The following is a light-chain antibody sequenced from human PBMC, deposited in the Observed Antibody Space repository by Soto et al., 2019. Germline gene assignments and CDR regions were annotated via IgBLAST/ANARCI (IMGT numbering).Light chain of an antibody. Sequence: EIVLTQSPATLSLSPGERATLSCRASQSVSMHFAWYQQKPGQAPRLLIYDTCNRATGIPARFSGSGSGTDFTLTISSLEPEDFAVYYCQQRGNWPPGFTFGPGTKVDIK. CDR2: DTC. CDR3: QQRGNWPPGFT. J-gene: IGKJ3*01. CDR1: QSVSMH. V-gene: IGKV3-11*01.